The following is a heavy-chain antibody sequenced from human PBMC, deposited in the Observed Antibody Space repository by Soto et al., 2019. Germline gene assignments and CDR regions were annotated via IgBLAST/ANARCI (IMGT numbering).Heavy chain of an antibody. CDR2: IAAYNGNT. J-gene: IGHJ5*02. D-gene: IGHD3-10*01. V-gene: IGHV1-18*01. Sequence: QVQLLQSGAEVKKPGASVKVSCKASGYTFSNFGINWVRQAPGQGLEWMGWIAAYNGNTYYAQHFQGRVTMTTDTSTNTAYMELRSLRSDDTAVYYCARDAKGVREVISWVDPWGQGTLVTVSP. CDR1: GYTFSNFG. CDR3: ARDAKGVREVISWVDP.